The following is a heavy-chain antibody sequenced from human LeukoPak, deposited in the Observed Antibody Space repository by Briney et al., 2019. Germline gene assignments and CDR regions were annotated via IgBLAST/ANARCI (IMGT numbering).Heavy chain of an antibody. CDR1: GFTFDNFA. Sequence: PAGSLTLSSTASGFTFDNFAMHWLRQAPGKGLEWVAVIFYDGTIYYYADSVKGRFTISRDNAKNSLYLQMNSLRAEDTAVYYCAELGITMIGGVWGKGTTVTISS. D-gene: IGHD3-10*02. V-gene: IGHV3-30*07. CDR3: AELGITMIGGV. CDR2: IFYDGTIY. J-gene: IGHJ6*04.